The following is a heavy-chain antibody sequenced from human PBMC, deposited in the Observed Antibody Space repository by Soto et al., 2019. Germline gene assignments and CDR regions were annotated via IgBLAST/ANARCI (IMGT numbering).Heavy chain of an antibody. J-gene: IGHJ4*02. CDR2: ISYDGSNK. CDR3: ARVSESFWSGYYSIFDY. Sequence: GGSLRLSCAASGFTFSSYAMHWVRQAPGKGLEWVAVISYDGSNKYYADSVKGRFTISRDNSKNTLYLQMNSLRAEDTAVYYCARVSESFWSGYYSIFDYWGQGTLVTVSS. V-gene: IGHV3-30-3*01. CDR1: GFTFSSYA. D-gene: IGHD3-3*01.